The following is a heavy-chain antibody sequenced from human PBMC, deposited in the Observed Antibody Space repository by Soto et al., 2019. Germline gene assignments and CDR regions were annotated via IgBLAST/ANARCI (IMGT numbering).Heavy chain of an antibody. J-gene: IGHJ4*02. CDR2: INHSGST. CDR1: GGSFSGYY. V-gene: IGHV4-34*01. D-gene: IGHD3-10*01. Sequence: SETLSLTCAVYGGSFSGYYWSWIRQPPGRGLEWIGEINHSGSTNYNPSLKSRVTISVDTSKNQFSLKLSSVTAADTAVYYCARTASGPQYYYGSGSYYGYWGQGTLVTVSS. CDR3: ARTASGPQYYYGSGSYYGY.